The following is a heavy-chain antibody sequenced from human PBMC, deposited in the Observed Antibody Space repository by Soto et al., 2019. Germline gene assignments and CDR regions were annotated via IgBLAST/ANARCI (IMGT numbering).Heavy chain of an antibody. CDR3: ARDWAWFGAHPIDY. J-gene: IGHJ4*02. Sequence: QVQLVESGGGVVQPGGSLRLSCAASGFTFSNYGMHWVRQAPGKGLEWVAVISYDGSNKYYADSVKGRFTISRDNSKNTLYLQMNSLTTEDTAVYYCARDWAWFGAHPIDYWGQGTLVTVSS. V-gene: IGHV3-30*03. D-gene: IGHD3-10*01. CDR2: ISYDGSNK. CDR1: GFTFSNYG.